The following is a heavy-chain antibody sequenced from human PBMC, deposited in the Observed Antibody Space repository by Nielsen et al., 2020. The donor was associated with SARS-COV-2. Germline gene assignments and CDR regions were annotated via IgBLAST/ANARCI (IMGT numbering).Heavy chain of an antibody. D-gene: IGHD6-19*01. J-gene: IGHJ4*02. CDR2: IDWDDDK. CDR3: AWADSSGWPRFDS. V-gene: IGHV2-70*11. Sequence: SWIRQPPGKALEWLARIDWDDDKYYSTSLKTRLTISKDTSEDQVVLTMTDLDPMDTATYYCAWADSSGWPRFDSWGQGTLVIVSS.